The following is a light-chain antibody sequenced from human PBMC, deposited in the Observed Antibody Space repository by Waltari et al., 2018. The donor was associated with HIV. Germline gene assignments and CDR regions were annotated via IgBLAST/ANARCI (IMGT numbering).Light chain of an antibody. CDR2: EVY. CDR1: RGDVPTYNR. V-gene: IGLV2-18*01. Sequence: QSALTPPPSVSGFPGQSVTISCTGFRGDVPTYNRVSWYQQPPTTAPKRMLYEVYKRPSGVPDRFSGSQSGDMASLTVSGLQTEDEADYYCALYTTRNIIFGGGTNLVVL. J-gene: IGLJ2*01. CDR3: ALYTTRNII.